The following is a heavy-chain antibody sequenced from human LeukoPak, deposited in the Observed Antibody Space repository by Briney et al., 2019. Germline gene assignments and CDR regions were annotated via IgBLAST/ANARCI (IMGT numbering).Heavy chain of an antibody. CDR2: IRSKANSYAT. CDR1: GFTFSGSA. Sequence: GGSLRLSCAASGFTFSGSAMHWVRQASGKGLEWVGRIRSKANSYATAYAASVKGRFTISRDDSKNTAYLQMNSLKTEDTAVYYCARVGPSGYYYDSSGYYRRYFDLWGRGTLVTVSS. J-gene: IGHJ2*01. D-gene: IGHD3-22*01. V-gene: IGHV3-73*01. CDR3: ARVGPSGYYYDSSGYYRRYFDL.